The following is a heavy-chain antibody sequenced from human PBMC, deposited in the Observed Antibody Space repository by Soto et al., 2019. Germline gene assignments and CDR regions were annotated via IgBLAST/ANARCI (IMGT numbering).Heavy chain of an antibody. CDR3: AKDLSRGLRYFDWLPYGMDV. Sequence: GGSLRLSCASSGLTFSSYGMHLVRQAPGKGLEWVAVISYDGSNKYYADSVKGRFTISRDNSKNTLYLQMNSLRAEDMAVYYCAKDLSRGLRYFDWLPYGMDVWGQGTTVTVSS. J-gene: IGHJ6*02. V-gene: IGHV3-30*18. D-gene: IGHD3-9*01. CDR1: GLTFSSYG. CDR2: ISYDGSNK.